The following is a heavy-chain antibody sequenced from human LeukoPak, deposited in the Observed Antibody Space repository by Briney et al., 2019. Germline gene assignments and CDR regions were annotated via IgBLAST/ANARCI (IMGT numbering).Heavy chain of an antibody. J-gene: IGHJ3*02. Sequence: PGRSLRLSCAASGFTFSSYGMHWVRQAPGKGLDWVAVIWYEGSNKYYAESVKGRFTISRDNSKNTLHLQMNSLRAEDTAVYYCARDPPMYYYDEPGSRDAFDIWGKGTMVTVSS. CDR1: GFTFSSYG. V-gene: IGHV3-33*01. D-gene: IGHD3-22*01. CDR3: ARDPPMYYYDEPGSRDAFDI. CDR2: IWYEGSNK.